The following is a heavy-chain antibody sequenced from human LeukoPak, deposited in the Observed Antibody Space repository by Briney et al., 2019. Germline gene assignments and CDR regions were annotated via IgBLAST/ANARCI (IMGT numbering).Heavy chain of an antibody. D-gene: IGHD6-19*01. CDR2: IYYSGST. CDR3: ARMDSSGWNLLFDY. CDR1: GGSISSSSYY. V-gene: IGHV4-39*01. J-gene: IGHJ4*02. Sequence: PSETLSLTCTVSGGSISSSSYYWGWIRQPPGKGLEWIGSIYYSGSTYYNPSLKSRVTISVDTSKNQFSLKLSSVTAAHTAVYYCARMDSSGWNLLFDYWGQGTLVTVSS.